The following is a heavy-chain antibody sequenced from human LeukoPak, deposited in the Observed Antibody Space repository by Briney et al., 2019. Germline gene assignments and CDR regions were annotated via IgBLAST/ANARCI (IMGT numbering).Heavy chain of an antibody. Sequence: GGSLRLSCAASGFTFSSYAMSWVRQAPGKGLEWVSAISGSGGSTYYADSVKGRFTISRDNSKNTLHLQMNSLRAEDTAVYYCAKDLRDGSSSFDYWGQGTLVTVSS. CDR1: GFTFSSYA. V-gene: IGHV3-23*01. D-gene: IGHD6-6*01. CDR2: ISGSGGST. J-gene: IGHJ4*02. CDR3: AKDLRDGSSSFDY.